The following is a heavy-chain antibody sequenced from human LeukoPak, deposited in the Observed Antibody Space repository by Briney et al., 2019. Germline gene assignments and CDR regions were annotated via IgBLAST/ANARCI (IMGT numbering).Heavy chain of an antibody. CDR2: MNPNSGNT. V-gene: IGHV1-8*03. Sequence: ASVKVSCKASGYTFTSYDINWVRQATGQGLEWMGWMNPNSGNTGYAQKFQGRVTITRNTSISTAYMELSSLRSEDTAVYYCARGRLYDSSGYYQNWGQGTLVTVSS. J-gene: IGHJ4*02. CDR3: ARGRLYDSSGYYQN. D-gene: IGHD3-22*01. CDR1: GYTFTSYD.